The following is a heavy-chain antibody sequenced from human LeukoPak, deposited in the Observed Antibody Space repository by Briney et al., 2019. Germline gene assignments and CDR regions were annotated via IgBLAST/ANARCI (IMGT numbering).Heavy chain of an antibody. J-gene: IGHJ6*02. CDR1: GGSFSGYY. D-gene: IGHD3-3*01. Sequence: SETLSLTCAVYGGSFSGYYWSWIRQPPGKGLEWIGEINHSGSTNYNPSLKSRVTISVDTSKNQFSLKLSSVTAADTAVYYCARHPYYDFWSGQPGYGMDVWGQGTTVTVSS. CDR3: ARHPYYDFWSGQPGYGMDV. V-gene: IGHV4-34*01. CDR2: INHSGST.